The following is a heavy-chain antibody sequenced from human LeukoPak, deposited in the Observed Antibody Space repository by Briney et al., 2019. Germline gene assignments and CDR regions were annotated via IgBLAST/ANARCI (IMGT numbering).Heavy chain of an antibody. CDR3: AREGGPYRPLDY. CDR2: VNLQVST. CDR1: GGSISDTNW. Sequence: SETLSLTCGVSGGSISDTNWWTWFRQPTGKGLEWIGEVNLQVSTNYNPSLKSRVAISVDKSENHISLKLTSVTAADTAVYYCAREGGPYRPLDYSGQGTLVIVAS. J-gene: IGHJ4*02. V-gene: IGHV4-4*02.